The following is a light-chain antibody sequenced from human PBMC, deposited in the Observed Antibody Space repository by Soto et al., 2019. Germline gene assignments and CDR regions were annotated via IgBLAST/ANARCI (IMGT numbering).Light chain of an antibody. V-gene: IGKV3-11*01. J-gene: IGKJ2*01. CDR2: DAS. CDR3: QQSSNWPPYT. Sequence: EIVLTQSPATLSLSPGERATLSCRASQSVSSYLAWYQQKPGQAPRLLIYDASNRATGIPARFSGSGSGTDFTLTISTLEPEDFAVYYCQQSSNWPPYTFGKGTKLEIK. CDR1: QSVSSY.